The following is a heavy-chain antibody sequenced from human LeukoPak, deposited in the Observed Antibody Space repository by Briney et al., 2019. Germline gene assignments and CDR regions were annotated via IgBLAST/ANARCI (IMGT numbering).Heavy chain of an antibody. V-gene: IGHV4-61*02. J-gene: IGHJ3*02. CDR2: IYASGSA. D-gene: IGHD1-26*01. CDR3: ARVGGGSYIRTFDI. CDR1: GGSISSGGYL. Sequence: SQTLSLTCTVSGGSISSGGYLWHWIRQPAGKGLEWIGRIYASGSANYNPSLESRVTMSVDTSKNQFSLKLSSVTAADTAVYYCARVGGGSYIRTFDIWGQGTMVTVSS.